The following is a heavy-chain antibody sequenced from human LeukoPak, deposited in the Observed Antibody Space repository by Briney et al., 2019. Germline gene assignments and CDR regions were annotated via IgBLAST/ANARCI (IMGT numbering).Heavy chain of an antibody. D-gene: IGHD3-22*01. CDR1: GFTFSSYA. Sequence: GGSLRLSCAASGFTFSSYAMSWVRQAPGKGLEWVSAISGSGGSTYYADSVKGRFTISRDNSKNTLYLQMNSLRAEDTAVYYCAKDAAVYYDSSGYYYEAYYFDYWGQGTLVTVSS. CDR3: AKDAAVYYDSSGYYYEAYYFDY. CDR2: ISGSGGST. J-gene: IGHJ4*02. V-gene: IGHV3-23*01.